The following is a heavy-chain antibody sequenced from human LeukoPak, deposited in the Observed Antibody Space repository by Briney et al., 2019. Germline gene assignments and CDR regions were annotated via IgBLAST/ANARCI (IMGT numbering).Heavy chain of an antibody. D-gene: IGHD6-13*01. Sequence: AASVKVSCKASGYTFTNYGISWVRQAPGQGLEWMGGIIPIFGTANYAQKFQGRVTITADKSTSTAYMELSSLRSEDTAVYYCARGRPTTSIAAAGVNWFDPWGQGTLVTVSS. CDR1: GYTFTNYG. CDR2: IIPIFGTA. V-gene: IGHV1-69*06. CDR3: ARGRPTTSIAAAGVNWFDP. J-gene: IGHJ5*02.